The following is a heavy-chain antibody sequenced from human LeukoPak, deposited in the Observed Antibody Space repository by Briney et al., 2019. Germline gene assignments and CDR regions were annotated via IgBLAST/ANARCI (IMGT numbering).Heavy chain of an antibody. Sequence: ASVKVSCKASGYTFTSYGISWVRQTPGQGLEWMGWISAYNGNTNYAQKLQGRVTMTTDTSTSTAYMELRSLRSDDTAVYYCAGVGDDYGDYVARYWGQGTLVTVSS. J-gene: IGHJ4*02. D-gene: IGHD4-17*01. V-gene: IGHV1-18*01. CDR2: ISAYNGNT. CDR1: GYTFTSYG. CDR3: AGVGDDYGDYVARY.